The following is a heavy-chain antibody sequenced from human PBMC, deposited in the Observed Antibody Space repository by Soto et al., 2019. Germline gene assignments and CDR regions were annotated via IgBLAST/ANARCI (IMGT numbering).Heavy chain of an antibody. CDR3: ARRRDGYNFGY. V-gene: IGHV5-10-1*01. J-gene: IGHJ4*02. CDR2: IDPSDSYT. D-gene: IGHD5-18*01. CDR1: GYSFTNFW. Sequence: GESLKISCETSGYSFTNFWISWVRQMPGKGLEWMGRIDPSDSYTNYSPSFRGHVTISADESITTAYLQWGSLKASDTAMYFCARRRDGYNFGYWGQGTLVTVSS.